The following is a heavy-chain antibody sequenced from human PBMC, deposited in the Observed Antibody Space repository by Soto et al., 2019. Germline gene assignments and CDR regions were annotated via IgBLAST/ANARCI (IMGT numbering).Heavy chain of an antibody. J-gene: IGHJ5*02. Sequence: QVQLQQWGAGLLKPSETLSLTCAVYGGSFSGYYWSWIRQPPGKGLEWIGEINHSGSTNYNPSLKSRVTISVDTSKNQFSLKLSSVTAADTAVYYCARSHCSGGSCYPRFDPWGQGTLVTVSS. D-gene: IGHD2-15*01. CDR2: INHSGST. CDR3: ARSHCSGGSCYPRFDP. CDR1: GGSFSGYY. V-gene: IGHV4-34*01.